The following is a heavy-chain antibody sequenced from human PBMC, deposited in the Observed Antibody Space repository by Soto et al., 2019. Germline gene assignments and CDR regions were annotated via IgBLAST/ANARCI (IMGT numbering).Heavy chain of an antibody. Sequence: GGSLRLSCAASGFTFSSYWMSWVRQAPGKGLEWVSNIKQDGSEKYYVDSVKGRFTISRDNAKNSLYLQMNSLRAEDTAVYYCARDWGGSSSSAPFDYWGQGTLVTVSS. D-gene: IGHD6-6*01. J-gene: IGHJ4*02. CDR3: ARDWGGSSSSAPFDY. CDR2: IKQDGSEK. V-gene: IGHV3-7*01. CDR1: GFTFSSYW.